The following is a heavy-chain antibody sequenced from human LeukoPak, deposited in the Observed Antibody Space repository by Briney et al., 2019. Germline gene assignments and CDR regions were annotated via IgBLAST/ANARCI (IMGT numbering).Heavy chain of an antibody. CDR1: GFTFSSYW. Sequence: GGSLRLSCAASGFTFSSYWMSWVRQAPGKGQERVANITQEGSEKYYVDSVKGRFTISRDNAKNSLYLQMNSLRAEDTAVYYCASINYYDFWSGYPLLDAFDIWGQGTMVTVSS. CDR3: ASINYYDFWSGYPLLDAFDI. J-gene: IGHJ3*02. V-gene: IGHV3-7*01. D-gene: IGHD3-3*01. CDR2: ITQEGSEK.